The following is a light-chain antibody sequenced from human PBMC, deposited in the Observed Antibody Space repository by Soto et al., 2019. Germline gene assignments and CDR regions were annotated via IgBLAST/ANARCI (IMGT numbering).Light chain of an antibody. CDR2: DVS. Sequence: QSALTQPASVSGSPAQSITISCTGTSSDVGGYNYVSWYQQHPGKAPKLMIYDVSNRPSGVSNRFSGSKSGNTASLTISGLQAEDEADYYCSSYTSSSTYVFGTGTKLTVL. J-gene: IGLJ1*01. V-gene: IGLV2-14*01. CDR3: SSYTSSSTYV. CDR1: SSDVGGYNY.